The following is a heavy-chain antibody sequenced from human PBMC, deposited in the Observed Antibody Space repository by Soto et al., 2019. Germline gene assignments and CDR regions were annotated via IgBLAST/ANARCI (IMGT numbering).Heavy chain of an antibody. CDR2: IYYSGST. Sequence: SETLSLTCTVSGGSISSYYWSWIRQPPGKGLEWIGYIYYSGSTHYNPSLKSRVTISVDTSKNQFSLKLSSLTAADTAVYYCARVGSSGWTPFDYWGQGSLVTVSS. D-gene: IGHD6-19*01. J-gene: IGHJ4*02. CDR1: GGSISSYY. V-gene: IGHV4-59*12. CDR3: ARVGSSGWTPFDY.